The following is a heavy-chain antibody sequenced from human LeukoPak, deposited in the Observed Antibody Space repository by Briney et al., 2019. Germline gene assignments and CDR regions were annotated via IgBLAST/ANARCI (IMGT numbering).Heavy chain of an antibody. D-gene: IGHD6-19*01. CDR1: GDSVSSNSAA. Sequence: SQTLSLTCAISGDSVSSNSAAWNWIRQSPSRSLEWLGRTYYRSKWYNDYAVSVKSRITINPDTSKNQFSLQLNSVTPEDTAVYYCARARYSSGLKYYYYYGMDVWGQGTTVTVSS. CDR2: TYYRSKWYN. J-gene: IGHJ6*02. CDR3: ARARYSSGLKYYYYYGMDV. V-gene: IGHV6-1*01.